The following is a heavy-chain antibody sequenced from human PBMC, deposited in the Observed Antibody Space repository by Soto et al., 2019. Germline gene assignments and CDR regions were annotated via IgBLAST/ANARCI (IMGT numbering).Heavy chain of an antibody. J-gene: IGHJ6*02. CDR3: ARGHGSGSYFYYYGMDV. V-gene: IGHV1-46*01. D-gene: IGHD3-10*01. CDR1: GYTFTSYY. Sequence: SVKVSCKASGYTFTSYYMHWVRQAPGQGLEWMGIINPSGGSTSYAQKFQGRVTMTRDTSTSTVYMELSSLRSEDTAVYYCARGHGSGSYFYYYGMDVWGQGTTVTVSS. CDR2: INPSGGST.